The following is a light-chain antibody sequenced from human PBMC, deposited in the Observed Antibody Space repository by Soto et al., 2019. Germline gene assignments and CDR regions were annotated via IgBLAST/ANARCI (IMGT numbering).Light chain of an antibody. Sequence: EIVMTQSPATLSASPGERATLSCRASQSVSSNLAWYQQKPGQAPMLLIYGASTRATGIPARFSGSGSGTEFNLTISSLQSEDFAVYYCQQYNNWPPWTFGQGTKVEIK. V-gene: IGKV3-15*01. CDR2: GAS. CDR1: QSVSSN. CDR3: QQYNNWPPWT. J-gene: IGKJ1*01.